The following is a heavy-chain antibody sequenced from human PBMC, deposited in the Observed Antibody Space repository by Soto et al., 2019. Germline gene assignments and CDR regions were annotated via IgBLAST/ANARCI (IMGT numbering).Heavy chain of an antibody. D-gene: IGHD6-19*01. CDR2: INSGGSST. J-gene: IGHJ6*02. V-gene: IGHV3-74*01. CDR3: ARGYSSGSYYYGMDV. Sequence: EVQLVESGGGLVQPGGSLRLSCAASGFTFSSYWMHWVRQAPGKGLVWVSRINSGGSSTSYADSVKGRFTISRDNAKNTLYLQMNSLRAEDTAVYYCARGYSSGSYYYGMDVWGQGTTVTVSS. CDR1: GFTFSSYW.